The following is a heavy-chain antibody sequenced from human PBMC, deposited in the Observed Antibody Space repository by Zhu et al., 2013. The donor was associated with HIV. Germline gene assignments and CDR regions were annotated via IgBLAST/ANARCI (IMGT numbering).Heavy chain of an antibody. Sequence: QVQLMQSGPEVKRPGSSVRVSCQASGVKLKFHAISWIRQAPGQGLEWLGSILPALASTKYGRNFQGRVSFTADTSQNTVYMELTNLKPDDTAVFYCARVGHYYYGMDVWGQGTTVTVSS. V-gene: IGHV1-69*09. J-gene: IGHJ6*02. CDR1: GVKLKFHA. CDR2: ILPALAST. CDR3: ARVGHYYYGMDV.